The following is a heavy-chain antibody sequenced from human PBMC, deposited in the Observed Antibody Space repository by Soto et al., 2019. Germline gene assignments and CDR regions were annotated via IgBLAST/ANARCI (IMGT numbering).Heavy chain of an antibody. CDR1: GFTFSNAW. J-gene: IGHJ6*02. D-gene: IGHD5-18*01. CDR2: IKSKTDGGTT. CDR3: TTDPPWIRDYYGMDV. Sequence: EVQLVESGGGLVKPGGSLRLSCAASGFTFSNAWMSWVRQAPGKGLEWVGRIKSKTDGGTTDYAAPGKGRFTISRDDSKNTLYLQMNSLKTEDTAVYYCTTDPPWIRDYYGMDVWGQGTTVTVSS. V-gene: IGHV3-15*01.